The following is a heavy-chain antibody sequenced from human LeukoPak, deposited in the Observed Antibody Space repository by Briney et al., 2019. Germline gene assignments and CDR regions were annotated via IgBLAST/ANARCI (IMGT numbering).Heavy chain of an antibody. J-gene: IGHJ6*02. D-gene: IGHD3-16*01. V-gene: IGHV3-7*03. CDR1: GFTFSSHW. CDR3: ARGGGLDV. Sequence: GGSLRLSCAASGFTFSSHWMSWVRQAPGKGPEWVANIKEDGSDKYYVDSVKGRFTISRDNAKNSLYLQMSNLRAEDTAVYFCARGGGLDVWGQGATVTVSS. CDR2: IKEDGSDK.